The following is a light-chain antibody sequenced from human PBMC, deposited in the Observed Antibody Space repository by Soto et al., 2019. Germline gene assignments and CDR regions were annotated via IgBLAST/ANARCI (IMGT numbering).Light chain of an antibody. CDR3: GTWDNSLNGGV. CDR1: SSNIGAHY. Sequence: QLVLTQPPSVSAAPGHQVTIFCSGSSSNIGAHYVSWYQQLPGTAPKLLIYENNKRPSGIPDRFSGSKSGTSATLGITGLQTGDEADYYCGTWDNSLNGGVFGGGTKLTVL. CDR2: ENN. V-gene: IGLV1-51*02. J-gene: IGLJ3*02.